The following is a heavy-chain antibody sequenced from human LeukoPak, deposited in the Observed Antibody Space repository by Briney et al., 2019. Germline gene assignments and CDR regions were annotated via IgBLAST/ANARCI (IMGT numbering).Heavy chain of an antibody. CDR1: GFIFSTYT. CDR2: ISSGSANI. D-gene: IGHD3-22*01. V-gene: IGHV3-48*04. CDR3: ARGLVMDEY. J-gene: IGHJ4*02. Sequence: GGSLRLSCAASGFIFSTYTMNWVRQAPGKGLEWISSISSGSANIYYADSVKGRFTISRDNAKDSLFLQMNSLRAEDTAVYYCARGLVMDEYWGQGTLVTVSS.